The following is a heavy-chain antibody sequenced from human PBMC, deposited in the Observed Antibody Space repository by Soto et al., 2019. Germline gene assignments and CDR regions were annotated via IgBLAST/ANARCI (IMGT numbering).Heavy chain of an antibody. Sequence: GGSLRLSCAASGFTFSCYGMQWVRRAPGKGLEWVAVIWYDGSNKYYADSVKGRFTISRDNSKNTLYLQMNSLRAEDTAVYYCARDKSFWSGYFSRWFDPWGQGTLVTVSS. D-gene: IGHD3-3*01. J-gene: IGHJ5*02. CDR3: ARDKSFWSGYFSRWFDP. CDR1: GFTFSCYG. CDR2: IWYDGSNK. V-gene: IGHV3-33*01.